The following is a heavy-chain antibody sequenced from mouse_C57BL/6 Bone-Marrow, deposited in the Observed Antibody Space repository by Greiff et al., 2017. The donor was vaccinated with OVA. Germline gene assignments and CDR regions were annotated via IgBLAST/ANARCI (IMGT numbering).Heavy chain of an antibody. CDR1: GYTFTNYW. Sequence: QVQLQQSGAKLVRPGTSVKMSCKASGYTFTNYWIGWAKQRPGHGLEWIGDIYPGGGYTNYNEKFKGKATLTADKSSSTAYMQFSSLTSEDSAIYYCAVDYDRYFDVWGTGTTVTVSS. V-gene: IGHV1-63*01. J-gene: IGHJ1*03. CDR2: IYPGGGYT. D-gene: IGHD2-4*01. CDR3: AVDYDRYFDV.